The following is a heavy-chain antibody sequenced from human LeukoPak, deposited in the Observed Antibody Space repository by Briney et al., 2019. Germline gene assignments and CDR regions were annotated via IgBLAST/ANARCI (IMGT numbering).Heavy chain of an antibody. CDR3: AREATWGEWYFDH. CDR2: IADDGGVK. V-gene: IGHV3-30*03. Sequence: GRSLRLSCVASGITFSTHGMDCSRQAPGKGLEWVAVIADDGGVKQYADSVKGRFTVSRDNSKSTLYLQMNGLSVEDTAIYYCAREATWGEWYFDHWGQGTPVTVSS. J-gene: IGHJ4*02. CDR1: GITFSTHG. D-gene: IGHD3-3*01.